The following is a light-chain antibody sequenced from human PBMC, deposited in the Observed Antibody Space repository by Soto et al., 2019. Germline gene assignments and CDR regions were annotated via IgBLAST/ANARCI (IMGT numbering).Light chain of an antibody. J-gene: IGKJ3*01. Sequence: IQLTQSPSSLSASVGDTVTITCRASQAIGSYFAWYQQRPGTVPKLLIYSASTLHSGVPSRFSGSGSGTDFTLTISSLQPEDFATYYCQQVDSYPRTFGPGTTVEI. CDR1: QAIGSY. CDR3: QQVDSYPRT. V-gene: IGKV1-9*01. CDR2: SAS.